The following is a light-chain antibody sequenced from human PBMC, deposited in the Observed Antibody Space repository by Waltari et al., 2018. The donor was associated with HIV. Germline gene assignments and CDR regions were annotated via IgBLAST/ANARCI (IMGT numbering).Light chain of an antibody. CDR1: QSVFYSSNNKNY. CDR2: WAS. Sequence: DIVMTQSLDSLAVSLGERATINCKSSQSVFYSSNNKNYLTWYQQKPGQPPKLLIYWASTRESGVPDRFSGSGSGTDFTLTISSLQAEDVAVYYCQQYYTTPRTFGQGTRVEI. J-gene: IGKJ1*01. CDR3: QQYYTTPRT. V-gene: IGKV4-1*01.